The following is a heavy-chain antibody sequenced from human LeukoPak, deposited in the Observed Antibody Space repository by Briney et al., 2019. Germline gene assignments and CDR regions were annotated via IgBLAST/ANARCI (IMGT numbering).Heavy chain of an antibody. V-gene: IGHV3-53*01. CDR2: IYSGGST. CDR3: ARGLYEFCSGGSCYSYYFDY. J-gene: IGHJ4*02. Sequence: GGSLRLTCAASALTVSSNYMRWVRQAPEQGLEWVSVIYSGGSTYYADSVKGRFTISRDNSKNTLYLQMNSLRAEDTAVYYCARGLYEFCSGGSCYSYYFDYWGQGTLVTVSS. D-gene: IGHD2-15*01. CDR1: ALTVSSNY.